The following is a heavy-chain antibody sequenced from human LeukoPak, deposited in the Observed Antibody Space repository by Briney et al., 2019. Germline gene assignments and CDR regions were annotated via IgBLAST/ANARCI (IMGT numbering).Heavy chain of an antibody. V-gene: IGHV4-4*07. CDR1: GGSISSYY. J-gene: IGHJ6*03. CDR3: AGGRGASCYERPGGYYYYYMDV. D-gene: IGHD5-12*01. CDR2: IYTSGST. Sequence: SETLSLTCTVSGGSISSYYWSWIRQPAGKGLEWIGRIYTSGSTNYNPSLKSRVTMSVDTSKNQFSLKLSSVTAADTAVYYFAGGRGASCYERPGGYYYYYMDVWGKGTTVTISS.